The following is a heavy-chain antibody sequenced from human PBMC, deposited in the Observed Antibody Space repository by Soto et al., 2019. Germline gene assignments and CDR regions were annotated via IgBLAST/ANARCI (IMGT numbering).Heavy chain of an antibody. CDR1: GGSFSGYY. J-gene: IGHJ4*02. CDR3: ARGDSGYSSGWLDY. V-gene: IGHV4-34*01. D-gene: IGHD6-19*01. CDR2: INHSGST. Sequence: QVQLQQWGAGLLKPSETLSLTCAVYGGSFSGYYWSWIRQPPGKGLEWIGEINHSGSTNYNPSLKSRVTISVDTSKNQFSLKLSSVTAADMAVYYCARGDSGYSSGWLDYWGQGTLVTVSS.